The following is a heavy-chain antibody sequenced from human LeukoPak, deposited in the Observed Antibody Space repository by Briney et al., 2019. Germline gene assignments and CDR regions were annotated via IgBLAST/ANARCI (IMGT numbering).Heavy chain of an antibody. D-gene: IGHD4/OR15-4a*01. CDR1: GFTFSAAW. CDR2: IKSKSNGGT. J-gene: IGHJ4*02. Sequence: GGSLRLSCAASGFTFSAAWMNWVRQAPGKGLEWVGRIKSKSNGGTDFAAPVRDRFTISRDDSKNTLNLQMDSLRTEGTAVYYCVADLPGTNSPYFDYWGQGTLVTVSS. CDR3: VADLPGTNSPYFDY. V-gene: IGHV3-15*01.